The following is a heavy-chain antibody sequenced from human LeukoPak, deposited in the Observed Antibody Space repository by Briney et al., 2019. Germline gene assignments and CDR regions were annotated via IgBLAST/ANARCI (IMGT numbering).Heavy chain of an antibody. V-gene: IGHV4-4*07. CDR2: IYTSGST. Sequence: PSETLSLTCTVSGGSISSYYWSWIRQPAGKGLEWIGRIYTSGSTNYNPSLESRVTMSVDTSKNQFSLKLSSVTAADTAVYYCARDNYSGYGIVGKGLSHFDYWGQGTLVTVSS. CDR1: GGSISSYY. CDR3: ARDNYSGYGIVGKGLSHFDY. D-gene: IGHD5-12*01. J-gene: IGHJ4*02.